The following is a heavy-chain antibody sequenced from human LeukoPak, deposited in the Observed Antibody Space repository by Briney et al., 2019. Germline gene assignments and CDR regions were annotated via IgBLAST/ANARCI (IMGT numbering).Heavy chain of an antibody. CDR1: GFTFSNSR. V-gene: IGHV3-74*01. Sequence: PGGSLRLSCVASGFTFSNSRMHSVRDVPGKGLVWVSRINLDGRTTTYADSVKGRFTISRDNAKNTLYLQMNRLRAEDTALYYCARDKTVSALRRDYMDVWGKGTTVTVSS. J-gene: IGHJ6*03. CDR3: ARDKTVSALRRDYMDV. CDR2: INLDGRTT. D-gene: IGHD4-17*01.